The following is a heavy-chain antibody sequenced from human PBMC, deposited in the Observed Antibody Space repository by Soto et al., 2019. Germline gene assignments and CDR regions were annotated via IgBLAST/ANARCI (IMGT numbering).Heavy chain of an antibody. CDR1: GGSISSYY. J-gene: IGHJ4*02. CDR3: ARVPPNYYDSTRYFDY. Sequence: LSLTCTVSGGSISSYYWSWIRQPPGKGLEWIGYIYYSGSTNYNPSLKSRVTISVDTSKNQFSLKLSSVTAADTAVYYCARVPPNYYDSTRYFDYWGQGTMVTVYS. CDR2: IYYSGST. D-gene: IGHD3-22*01. V-gene: IGHV4-59*01.